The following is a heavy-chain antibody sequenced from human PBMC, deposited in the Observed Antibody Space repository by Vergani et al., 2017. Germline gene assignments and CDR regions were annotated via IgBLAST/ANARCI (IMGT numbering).Heavy chain of an antibody. CDR2: ISGSGGFT. D-gene: IGHD5-18*01. Sequence: EVQLLESGGNLVQPGGSLRLSCAASGFTFTNFAMTWVRQAPGEGLEWVSGISGSGGFTYYADSVKGRFTISRDNSKNTMFLQMNNLRAEDTAVYYCARSGYSYGRRANWFDPWGQGTLVTVSS. V-gene: IGHV3-23*01. CDR1: GFTFTNFA. J-gene: IGHJ5*02. CDR3: ARSGYSYGRRANWFDP.